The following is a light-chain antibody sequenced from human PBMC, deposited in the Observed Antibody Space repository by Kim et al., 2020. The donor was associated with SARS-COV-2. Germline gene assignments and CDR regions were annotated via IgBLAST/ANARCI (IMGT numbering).Light chain of an antibody. CDR1: NIANES. V-gene: IGLV3-21*04. J-gene: IGLJ1*01. CDR3: QVWDRSGDNYV. Sequence: SYELTQPPSVAVAPGKTATITCGGNNIANESVHWYQQKPGQAPVLVIYYDTERPSGIPERLSGSKSGNTATLTISGVEAGDEADYFCQVWDRSGDNYVFGSGTKVTVL. CDR2: YDT.